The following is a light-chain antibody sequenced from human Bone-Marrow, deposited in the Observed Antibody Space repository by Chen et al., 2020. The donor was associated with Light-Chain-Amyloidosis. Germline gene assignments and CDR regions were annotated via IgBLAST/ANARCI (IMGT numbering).Light chain of an antibody. V-gene: IGLV3-25*03. J-gene: IGLJ2*01. CDR3: QSADSSGTYEVI. Sequence: SYELTQPPSVSVSPGQTARTTCSGVDLPPNYAYWYQQKPGQAPVRVIHRDTERPSGISERFSGSSSGTTATLTISGVQAEDEADYHWQSADSSGTYEVIFGGGTKLTVL. CDR2: RDT. CDR1: DLPPNY.